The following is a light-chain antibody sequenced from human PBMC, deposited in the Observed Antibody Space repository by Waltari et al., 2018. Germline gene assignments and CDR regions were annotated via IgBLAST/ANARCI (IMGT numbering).Light chain of an antibody. CDR3: QQSYNTPWT. CDR2: AAS. V-gene: IGKV1-39*01. Sequence: DIQLTQSPSSLAASVGDRVTITCRASRTASDFLNGYQQKPGSAPKLLIYAASTLRSGVPSRFKGSGSGTDFTLTINSLQPEDFATYYCQQSYNTPWTFGQGTLVQIK. CDR1: RTASDF. J-gene: IGKJ1*01.